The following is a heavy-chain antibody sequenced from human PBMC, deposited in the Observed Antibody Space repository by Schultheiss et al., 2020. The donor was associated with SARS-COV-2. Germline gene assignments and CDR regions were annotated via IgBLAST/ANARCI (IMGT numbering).Heavy chain of an antibody. CDR1: GYTFTSYG. V-gene: IGHV1-8*02. J-gene: IGHJ5*02. D-gene: IGHD3-22*01. Sequence: ASVKVSCKASGYTFTSYGISWVRQAPGQGLEWMGWMNPNSGNTGYAQKFQGRVTMTRNTSISTAYMELSSLRSEDTAVYYCARGGQWLLLLTGYWFDPWGQGTLVTVSS. CDR2: MNPNSGNT. CDR3: ARGGQWLLLLTGYWFDP.